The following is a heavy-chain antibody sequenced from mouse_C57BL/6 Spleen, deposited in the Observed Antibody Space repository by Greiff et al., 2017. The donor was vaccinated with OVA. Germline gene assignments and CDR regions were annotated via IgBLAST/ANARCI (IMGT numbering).Heavy chain of an antibody. V-gene: IGHV1-55*01. CDR3: ARSLYSNLYFDY. Sequence: QVQLQQPGAELVKPGASVKMSCKASGYTFTSYWITWVKQRPGQGLEWIGDIYPGSGSTNYIEKFKSKATLTVDTSSSTAYMQLSSLTSEDSAVYYCARSLYSNLYFDYWGQGTTLTVSS. CDR1: GYTFTSYW. J-gene: IGHJ2*01. CDR2: IYPGSGST. D-gene: IGHD2-5*01.